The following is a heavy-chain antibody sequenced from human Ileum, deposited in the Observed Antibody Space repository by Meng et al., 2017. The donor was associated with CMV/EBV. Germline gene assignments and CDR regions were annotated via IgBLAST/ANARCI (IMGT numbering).Heavy chain of an antibody. Sequence: LQLQDAGPGLWKPPEPLSLSCAASVHPISCGSHPWAWFRRPPGKRLEWIGGMYYNGIADYNPSLKSRVTITLHATQKQFSLRLTSVTAADSAGYFCARDLTNEWFYYWGQGTLVTASS. CDR3: ARDLTNEWFYY. V-gene: IGHV4-39*07. CDR2: MYYNGIA. CDR1: VHPISCGSHP. D-gene: IGHD3-3*01. J-gene: IGHJ4*02.